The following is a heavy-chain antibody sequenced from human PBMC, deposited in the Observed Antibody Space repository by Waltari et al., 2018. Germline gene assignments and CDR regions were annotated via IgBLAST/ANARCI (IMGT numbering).Heavy chain of an antibody. CDR3: ARGDYYYDSSTS. Sequence: QEQLQQWGAGLLKPSETLSLTCGVYGGSFSGSYWGGIRQSPGTGLGWIGGIAPSGGTTYNPSLKSRATIFVDMSKKQFSVKLTSVTAADTAMYYCARGDYYYDSSTSWGQGALVTVSS. D-gene: IGHD3-22*01. V-gene: IGHV4-34*01. CDR1: GGSFSGSY. J-gene: IGHJ5*02. CDR2: IAPSGGT.